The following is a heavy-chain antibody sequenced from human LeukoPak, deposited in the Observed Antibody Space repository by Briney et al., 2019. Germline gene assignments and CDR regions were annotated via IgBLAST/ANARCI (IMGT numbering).Heavy chain of an antibody. Sequence: SETLSLTWAVYGGSFSGYYWSWIRQPPGKGLEWLGEINHSGSTNYNPSLKSRVTISVDTSKNQFSLKLSSVTAADTAVYYCAEGCVVVVPAAILHTAWTYNWFDPWGQGTLVTVSS. V-gene: IGHV4-34*01. D-gene: IGHD2-2*01. CDR2: INHSGST. CDR1: GGSFSGYY. CDR3: AEGCVVVVPAAILHTAWTYNWFDP. J-gene: IGHJ5*02.